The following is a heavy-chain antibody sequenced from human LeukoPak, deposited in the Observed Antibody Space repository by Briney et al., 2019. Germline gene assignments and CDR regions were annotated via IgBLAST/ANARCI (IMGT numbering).Heavy chain of an antibody. CDR3: ARRCCYDSSGYLE. V-gene: IGHV4-39*01. CDR1: GDSVSRSDSY. J-gene: IGHJ1*01. CDR2: IYYSGRT. D-gene: IGHD3-22*01. Sequence: PSETLSLTCTIFGDSVSRSDSYWDWIRQPPGKGPEWIGTIYYSGRTYYSPSLKSRVTLSVDMSNNQFSLTLSSVTAADTALYFCARRCCYDSSGYLEWGQGTLVTVSS.